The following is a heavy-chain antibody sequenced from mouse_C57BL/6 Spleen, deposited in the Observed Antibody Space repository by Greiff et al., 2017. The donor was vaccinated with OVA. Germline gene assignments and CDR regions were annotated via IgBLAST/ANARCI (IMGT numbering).Heavy chain of an antibody. V-gene: IGHV1-80*01. D-gene: IGHD2-4*01. CDR1: GYAFSSYW. J-gene: IGHJ4*01. Sequence: VQLQESGAELVKPGASVKISCKASGYAFSSYWMNWVKQRPGKGLEWIGQIYPGDGDTNYNGKFKGKATLTADKSSSTAYMQLSSLTSEDSAVYFCARVDYDGTWDYWGQGTSVTVSS. CDR2: IYPGDGDT. CDR3: ARVDYDGTWDY.